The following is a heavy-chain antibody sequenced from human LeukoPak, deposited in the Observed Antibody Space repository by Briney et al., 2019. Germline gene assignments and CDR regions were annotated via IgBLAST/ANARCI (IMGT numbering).Heavy chain of an antibody. J-gene: IGHJ5*02. CDR2: ISSSGSTI. CDR1: GFTFSSYE. CDR3: AREEYRSSSGFDP. Sequence: QPGGSLRLSRAASGFTFSSYEMNWVRQAPGKGLEWVSYISSSGSTIYYADSVKGRFTISRDNAKNSLYLQMNSLRAEDTAVYYCAREEYRSSSGFDPWGQGTLVTVSS. D-gene: IGHD6-6*01. V-gene: IGHV3-48*03.